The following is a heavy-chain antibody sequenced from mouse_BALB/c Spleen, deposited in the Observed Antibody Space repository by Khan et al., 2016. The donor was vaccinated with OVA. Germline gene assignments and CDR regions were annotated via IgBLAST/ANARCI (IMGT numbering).Heavy chain of an antibody. J-gene: IGHJ3*01. V-gene: IGHV5-6*01. CDR2: IYSDGYYT. CDR3: ASDLTGSVAY. CDR1: GFTFSTYG. D-gene: IGHD4-1*01. Sequence: EVELVESGGDLVKPGGSLSLSCAASGFTFSTYGMSWVRQFPDKRLEWVATIYSDGYYTYYPATVTGRFIISSNNAENTLYLQMSSLKSEDTAIYYCASDLTGSVAYWGQGTLVTVAA.